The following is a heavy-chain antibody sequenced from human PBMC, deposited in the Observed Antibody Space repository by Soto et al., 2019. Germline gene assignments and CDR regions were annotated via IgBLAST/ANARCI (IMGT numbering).Heavy chain of an antibody. V-gene: IGHV1-18*01. Sequence: ASVKVSCKASGYTFTTYGVTWVRQLPGQGLEWMGWINPYKGNTNYAQKLQGRVTFTTDTSKTTVYMDLRNLKSGDTAVYYCATLRQDYGDAFDGWGQANKVTVSS. J-gene: IGHJ3*01. CDR3: ATLRQDYGDAFDG. D-gene: IGHD4-17*01. CDR2: INPYKGNT. CDR1: GYTFTTYG.